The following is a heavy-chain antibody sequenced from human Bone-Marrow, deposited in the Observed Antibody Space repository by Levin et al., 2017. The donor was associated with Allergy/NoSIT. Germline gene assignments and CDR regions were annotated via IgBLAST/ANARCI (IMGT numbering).Heavy chain of an antibody. Sequence: ASVKVSCAASGFILRTSDMNWVRQAPGKGLEWISFITKPSRTISYADSVKGRFTVSRDNVKNLLYLDMNSLRAEDTAVYYCVTDESGDEDFDYWGQGTLVTVSS. D-gene: IGHD7-27*01. V-gene: IGHV3-48*01. CDR3: VTDESGDEDFDY. J-gene: IGHJ4*02. CDR2: ITKPSRTI. CDR1: GFILRTSD.